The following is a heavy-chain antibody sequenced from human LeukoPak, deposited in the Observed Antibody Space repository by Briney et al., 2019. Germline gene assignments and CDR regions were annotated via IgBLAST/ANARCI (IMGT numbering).Heavy chain of an antibody. J-gene: IGHJ4*02. CDR3: ARASLYYDSSGYYYPPFDY. D-gene: IGHD3-22*01. CDR2: IISSSSYI. CDR1: GFTFSSYS. V-gene: IGHV3-21*01. Sequence: PGGSLRLSCAASGFTFSSYSMNWVRQAPGKGLEWVSSIISSSSYIYYADSVKGRFTISRDNAKNSLYLQMNSLRAEDTAVYYCARASLYYDSSGYYYPPFDYWGQGTLVTVSS.